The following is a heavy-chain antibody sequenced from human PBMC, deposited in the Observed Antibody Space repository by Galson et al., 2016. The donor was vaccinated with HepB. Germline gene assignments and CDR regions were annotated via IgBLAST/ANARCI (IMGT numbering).Heavy chain of an antibody. V-gene: IGHV4-34*01. CDR1: SGSFSAYY. D-gene: IGHD2/OR15-2a*01. Sequence: SETLSLTCTVYSGSFSAYYWSWIRQSPGKGLEWIGAVNHLGDTDYDPSLKSRVTISIVTSKNHFSLKLTSVTAAATAVYYCARTRSPGLRGSQSCPKYYFGNWGQGILVTVSS. CDR2: VNHLGDT. CDR3: ARTRSPGLRGSQSCPKYYFGN. J-gene: IGHJ4*02.